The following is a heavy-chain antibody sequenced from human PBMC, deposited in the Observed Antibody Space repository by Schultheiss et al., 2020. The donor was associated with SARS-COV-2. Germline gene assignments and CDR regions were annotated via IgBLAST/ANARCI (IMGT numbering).Heavy chain of an antibody. CDR3: AKDSVKEMAKTQEGATFGC. CDR1: GFTFDDYA. D-gene: IGHD5-24*01. Sequence: GGSLRLSCAASGFTFDDYAMHWVRQAPGKGLEWVSGISWNSGSIGYADSVKGRFTISRDNAKNSLYLQMNSLRAEDTALYYCAKDSVKEMAKTQEGATFGCWGQGTLVTVSS. J-gene: IGHJ4*02. CDR2: ISWNSGSI. V-gene: IGHV3-9*01.